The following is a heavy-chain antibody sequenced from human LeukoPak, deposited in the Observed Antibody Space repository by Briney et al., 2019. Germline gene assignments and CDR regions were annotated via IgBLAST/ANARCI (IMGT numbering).Heavy chain of an antibody. Sequence: ASVKVSCKACGYTFTGYYIDWVRQAPGQGLEWMGWINPNSGGTNYAQKFQGRVTVTRDTSINTAYMELSRLRSDDTAVYYCARGRAGTMSWFDLWGQGTLVTVSS. D-gene: IGHD6-19*01. CDR2: INPNSGGT. CDR3: ARGRAGTMSWFDL. J-gene: IGHJ5*02. V-gene: IGHV1-2*02. CDR1: GYTFTGYY.